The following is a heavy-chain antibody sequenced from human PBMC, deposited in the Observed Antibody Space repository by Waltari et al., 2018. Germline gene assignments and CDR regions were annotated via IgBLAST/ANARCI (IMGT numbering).Heavy chain of an antibody. Sequence: QVQLVQSGAEVKKPGASVKVSCKASGYTFTSYDINWVRQATGQGLEWMGGIIPIFGTANYAQKFQGRVTITADESTSTAYMELSSLRSEDTAVYYCASGPWDTAMHYYYYGMDVWGQGTTVTVSS. CDR3: ASGPWDTAMHYYYYGMDV. CDR1: GYTFTSYD. CDR2: IIPIFGTA. J-gene: IGHJ6*02. D-gene: IGHD5-18*01. V-gene: IGHV1-69*01.